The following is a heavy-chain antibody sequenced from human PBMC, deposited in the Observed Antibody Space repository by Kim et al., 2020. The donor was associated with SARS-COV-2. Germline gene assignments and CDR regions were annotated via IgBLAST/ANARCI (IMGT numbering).Heavy chain of an antibody. CDR3: ARGIKGYYYAEDY. Sequence: SETLSLTCAVYGGSFSGYYWSWIRQPPGKGLEWIGEINHSGSTNYNPSLKSRVTISVDTSKNQFSLKLSSVTAADTAVYYCARGIKGYYYAEDYWGQGTLVTVSS. CDR2: INHSGST. V-gene: IGHV4-34*01. CDR1: GGSFSGYY. J-gene: IGHJ4*02. D-gene: IGHD3-10*01.